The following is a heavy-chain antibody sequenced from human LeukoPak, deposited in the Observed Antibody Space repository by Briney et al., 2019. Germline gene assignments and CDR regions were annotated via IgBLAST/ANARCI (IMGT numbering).Heavy chain of an antibody. Sequence: GGSLRLSCAASGFTFSDRDMDWVRQAPGKGLEWVGRSRNKAKSHTTEYAASVKGRFTISRDNSNNSVWLQMNSLKTEDTAVYYCALWSYYYYGLDVWGQGTTVTVCS. J-gene: IGHJ6*02. CDR2: SRNKAKSHTT. CDR1: GFTFSDRD. D-gene: IGHD5-18*01. CDR3: ALWSYYYYGLDV. V-gene: IGHV3-72*01.